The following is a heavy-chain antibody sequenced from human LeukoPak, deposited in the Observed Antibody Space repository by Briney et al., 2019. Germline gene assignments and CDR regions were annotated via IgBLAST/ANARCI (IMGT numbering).Heavy chain of an antibody. CDR1: GGTFISYP. J-gene: IGHJ4*02. V-gene: IGHV1-69*13. Sequence: SVNESCKPSGGTFISYPISWVRQAPEKGHAWIGGIIPIFGTANYAQKFQGRVTITADESTSTAYMELSSLRSEDTAVYYCARVRYCSRTSCSYFDYWGQGTLVTVCS. CDR3: ARVRYCSRTSCSYFDY. D-gene: IGHD2-2*01. CDR2: IIPIFGTA.